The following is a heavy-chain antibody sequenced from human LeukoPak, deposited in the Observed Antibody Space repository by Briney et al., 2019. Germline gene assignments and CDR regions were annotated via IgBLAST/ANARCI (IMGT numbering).Heavy chain of an antibody. J-gene: IGHJ6*03. CDR1: GYTFTMYY. V-gene: IGHV1-46*01. D-gene: IGHD3-10*01. CDR3: ARERRGGLSAILGGLFASYYTYYYMDV. CDR2: INPTDGAT. Sequence: GASVKVSCKASGYTFTMYYTHWVRQAPGQGLEWMGVINPTDGATTYPQRFQGRVTMTRDMSTTTVYMDLRSLRSEDTAVYFCARERRGGLSAILGGLFASYYTYYYMDVWGRGTTVTVSS.